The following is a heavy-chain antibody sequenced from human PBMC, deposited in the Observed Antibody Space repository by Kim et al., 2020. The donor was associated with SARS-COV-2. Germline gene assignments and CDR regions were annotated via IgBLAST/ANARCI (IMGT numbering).Heavy chain of an antibody. D-gene: IGHD6-6*01. CDR1: GFTFSSYS. J-gene: IGHJ6*02. V-gene: IGHV3-48*02. CDR3: ARAPRYSSSSPTYYYYYYGVGG. CDR2: ISSSSSTI. Sequence: GGSLRLSCAASGFTFSSYSMNWVRQAPGKGLEWVSYISSSSSTIYYADSVKGRFTISRDNAKNSLYLQMNSLRDEDTAVYYCARAPRYSSSSPTYYYYYYGVGGWGQGTTVTVSS.